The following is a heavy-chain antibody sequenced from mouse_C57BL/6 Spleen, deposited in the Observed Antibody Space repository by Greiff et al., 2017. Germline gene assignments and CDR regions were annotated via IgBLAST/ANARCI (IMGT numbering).Heavy chain of an antibody. CDR2: IDPSDSYT. D-gene: IGHD2-1*01. CDR3: ARKAYGNNDY. J-gene: IGHJ2*01. V-gene: IGHV1-59*01. Sequence: QVQLKQPGAELVRPGTSVKLSCKASGYTFTSYWMHWVKQRPGQGLEWIGVIDPSDSYTNYNQKFKGKATLTVDTSSSTAYMQLSSLTSEDSAVYYCARKAYGNNDYWGQGTTLTVSS. CDR1: GYTFTSYW.